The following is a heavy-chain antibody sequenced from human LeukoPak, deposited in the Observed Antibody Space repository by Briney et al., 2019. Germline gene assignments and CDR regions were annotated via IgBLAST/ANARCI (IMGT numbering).Heavy chain of an antibody. V-gene: IGHV4-59*01. D-gene: IGHD5-18*01. J-gene: IGHJ4*02. CDR1: GASISPYY. CDR2: IYYSGST. CDR3: ARRYSNGYLDY. Sequence: SETLSLTCTVSGASISPYYWTWIRQPPGKGLEWIGYIYYSGSTNYNPSLKSRVTISVDTSKNQFSLKLSSVTAADTAVYYCARRYSNGYLDYWGQGSLVTVSS.